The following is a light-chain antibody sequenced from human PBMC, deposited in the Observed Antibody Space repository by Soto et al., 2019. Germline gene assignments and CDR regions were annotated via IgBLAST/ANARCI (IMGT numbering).Light chain of an antibody. V-gene: IGKV1-39*01. CDR3: QQSYSTPRT. CDR2: AAS. CDR1: QSISSY. J-gene: IGKJ1*01. Sequence: DIHRTQSPSSLSASLGDRVTITCRASQSISSYLNWYQQKPGKAPKLLIYAASSLQSGVPSRFSGSGSGTDFTLTISSLQPEDFATYYCQQSYSTPRTFGQGTKVDI.